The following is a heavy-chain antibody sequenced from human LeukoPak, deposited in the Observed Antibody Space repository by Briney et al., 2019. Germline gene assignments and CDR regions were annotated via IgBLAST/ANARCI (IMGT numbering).Heavy chain of an antibody. V-gene: IGHV3-30*03. Sequence: PGRSLRLSCTASGFTFSSYGMHWVRQAPGKGLEWAAVISYDGSNKYYADSVKGRFTISRDNSKNTLYLKMNSLRAEDTAVYYCARAPYGGNSAPGCMDVWGQGTTVTVSS. CDR3: ARAPYGGNSAPGCMDV. CDR2: ISYDGSNK. CDR1: GFTFSSYG. J-gene: IGHJ6*02. D-gene: IGHD4-23*01.